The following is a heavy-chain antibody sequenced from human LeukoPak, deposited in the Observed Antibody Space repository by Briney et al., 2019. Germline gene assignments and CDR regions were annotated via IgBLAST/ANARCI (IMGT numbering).Heavy chain of an antibody. Sequence: GRSLRLSCAASGFTFDDYAMHWVRQAPGKGLEWVSGISWNSGRIGYADSVKGRFTISRDNAKNSLYLQMNSLRAEDTALYYCAKDMESTSTLGFDCWGQGTLVTVSS. CDR3: AKDMESTSTLGFDC. V-gene: IGHV3-9*01. CDR1: GFTFDDYA. D-gene: IGHD2-2*01. J-gene: IGHJ4*02. CDR2: ISWNSGRI.